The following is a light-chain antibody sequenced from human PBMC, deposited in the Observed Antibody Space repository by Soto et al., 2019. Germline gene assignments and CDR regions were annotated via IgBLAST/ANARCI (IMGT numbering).Light chain of an antibody. CDR1: QSNGGF. CDR2: AAS. J-gene: IGKJ3*01. Sequence: DIQMTQSPSSLSVSVGDRVTITCRASQSNGGFLNWYQQKLGKAPKLLIYAASSLQSGVPSRFTGSGSETSFTLTISSLQPEDFGTYYCQQTYNTPVTFGPGTKVDI. CDR3: QQTYNTPVT. V-gene: IGKV1-39*01.